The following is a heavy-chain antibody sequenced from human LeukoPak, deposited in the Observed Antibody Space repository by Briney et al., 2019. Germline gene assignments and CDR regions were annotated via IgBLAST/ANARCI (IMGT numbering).Heavy chain of an antibody. Sequence: SETLSLTCTVSGGSISSYYWSWIRQPPGKELEWIGYIYYSGSTNYNPSLKSRVTISVDTSKNQFSLKLSSVTAADTAVYYCARDWASSGSNQVDYWGQGTLVTVSS. J-gene: IGHJ4*02. V-gene: IGHV4-59*12. CDR2: IYYSGST. CDR3: ARDWASSGSNQVDY. CDR1: GGSISSYY. D-gene: IGHD3-22*01.